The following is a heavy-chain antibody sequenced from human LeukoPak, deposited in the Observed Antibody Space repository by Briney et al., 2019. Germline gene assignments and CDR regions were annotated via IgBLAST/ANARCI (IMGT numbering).Heavy chain of an antibody. V-gene: IGHV3-23*01. CDR3: AKADRITIFGVAHN. J-gene: IGHJ4*02. CDR2: IRGSGGSP. D-gene: IGHD3-3*01. CDR1: GFTFSSYA. Sequence: GGSLRLSCAPSGFTFSSYAMSWVRPAPGKGLEWVSAIRGSGGSPYYAVSVKGRFTISRDNSKNTLYLQMNSLRAEDTAVYYCAKADRITIFGVAHNWGQGTLVTVSS.